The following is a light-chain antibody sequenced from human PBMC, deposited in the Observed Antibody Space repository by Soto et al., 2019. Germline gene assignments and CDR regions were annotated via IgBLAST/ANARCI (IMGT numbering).Light chain of an antibody. CDR2: AAT. J-gene: IGKJ1*01. CDR1: QSISIY. CDR3: QQSYSTPQT. V-gene: IGKV1-39*01. Sequence: DIQMTQSPSSLSACVGDRVTITCRASQSISIYLNWYQQKPGQAPKLLIYAATSLQSGVPSRLSGSGSGTDFTLTISSXQPEDFAKYYCQQSYSTPQTFGQGTKVDIK.